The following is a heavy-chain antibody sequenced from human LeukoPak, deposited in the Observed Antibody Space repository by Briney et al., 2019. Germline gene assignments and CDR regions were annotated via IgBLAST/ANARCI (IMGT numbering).Heavy chain of an antibody. CDR2: IKQDGSER. CDR3: VRDIDRYYADY. V-gene: IGHV3-7*01. D-gene: IGHD3-3*01. J-gene: IGHJ4*02. CDR1: GFIFSNYW. Sequence: GGSLRLSCAASGFIFSNYWMTWVRQAPGKELEWVANIKQDGSERYYVDSVKGRFTISRDNAKNSLYLQMNSLRAEDTAVYYCVRDIDRYYADYWGQGTLVTVSS.